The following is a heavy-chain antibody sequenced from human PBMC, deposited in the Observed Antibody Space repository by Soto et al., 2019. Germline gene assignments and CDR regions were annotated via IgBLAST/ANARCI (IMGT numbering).Heavy chain of an antibody. Sequence: ASVKVSCKASGYTFTGYYMHWVRQAPGQGLEWMGWINPNSGGTNYAQKFQGRVTMTRDTSISTAYMELSRLRSDDTAVYYCARDLGGFSSSWYGRWFDPWGQGTLVTVS. CDR2: INPNSGGT. J-gene: IGHJ5*02. D-gene: IGHD6-13*01. V-gene: IGHV1-2*02. CDR1: GYTFTGYY. CDR3: ARDLGGFSSSWYGRWFDP.